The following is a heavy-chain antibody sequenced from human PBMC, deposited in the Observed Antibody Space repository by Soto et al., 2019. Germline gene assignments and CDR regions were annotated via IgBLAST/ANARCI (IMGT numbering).Heavy chain of an antibody. J-gene: IGHJ6*03. CDR1: GFTFSSYA. CDR2: ISGSGGST. D-gene: IGHD1-1*01. V-gene: IGHV3-23*01. Sequence: EVQLLESGGGLVQPGGSLRLSCAASGFTFSSYAMSWVRQAPGKGLEWVSAISGSGGSTYYADSVKGRFTISRDNSKNTLYLQMNSLRAEDTAVYYCAKDRELERPFFYRYYYYYMDVWGKGTTVTVSS. CDR3: AKDRELERPFFYRYYYYYMDV.